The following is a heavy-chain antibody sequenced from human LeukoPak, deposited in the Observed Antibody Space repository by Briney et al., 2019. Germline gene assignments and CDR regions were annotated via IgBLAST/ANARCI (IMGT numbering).Heavy chain of an antibody. V-gene: IGHV3-23*01. D-gene: IGHD3-22*01. Sequence: PGGSLRLSCAASGFTFSNSAMSWVRQAPGKGLEWVSVMSGSGGSTYYADSVKGRFTISRDNSQNTLYLQMNSLRGDDTPVYYCAKGFYDSNGAYYFDYWGQGALVTVSS. CDR1: GFTFSNSA. J-gene: IGHJ4*02. CDR2: MSGSGGST. CDR3: AKGFYDSNGAYYFDY.